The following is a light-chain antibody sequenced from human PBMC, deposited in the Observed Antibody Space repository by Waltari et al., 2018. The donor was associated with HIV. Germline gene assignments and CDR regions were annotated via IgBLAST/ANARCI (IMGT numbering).Light chain of an antibody. J-gene: IGLJ2*01. Sequence: QSALTQPASVSGSTGQSLTMSCTGTSSDGGRYDLVSWYPHFPGKAPKLIIFEVTQRPAGISTRFSGSKSGSTASLTISGLQAEDEADYFCCSYAGPHPLVFGGGTKLTVL. CDR3: CSYAGPHPLV. CDR2: EVT. V-gene: IGLV2-23*02. CDR1: SSDGGRYDL.